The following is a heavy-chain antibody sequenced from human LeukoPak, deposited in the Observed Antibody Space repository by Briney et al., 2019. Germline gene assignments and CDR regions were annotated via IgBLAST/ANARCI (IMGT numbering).Heavy chain of an antibody. CDR3: ARDPSWNSPHFDY. CDR1: GFTFSGSA. D-gene: IGHD1-7*01. V-gene: IGHV3-64*01. CDR2: ISRNGGST. Sequence: PGGSLRLSCAASGFTFSGSAMHWVRQAPGKGLEYVSAISRNGGSTYYANSVNARFTISRDNSKNTLYLQMGSLRAEDMAVYYCARDPSWNSPHFDYWGQGTLVTVS. J-gene: IGHJ4*02.